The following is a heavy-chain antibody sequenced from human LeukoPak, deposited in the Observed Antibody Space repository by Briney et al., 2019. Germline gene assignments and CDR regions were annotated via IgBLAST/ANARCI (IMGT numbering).Heavy chain of an antibody. J-gene: IGHJ4*02. V-gene: IGHV1-3*01. CDR3: ARDSGSGNNDY. CDR1: GYTFTSYA. CDR2: ISAGNGNT. Sequence: ASVKVSCEASGYTFTSYAIHWVRQAPGQRLEWMGWISAGNGNTKYSQNFQGRDTFISNTSATTAFMELSSLRSEDAAVYYCARDSGSGNNDYWGQGTLVTVSS. D-gene: IGHD1-26*01.